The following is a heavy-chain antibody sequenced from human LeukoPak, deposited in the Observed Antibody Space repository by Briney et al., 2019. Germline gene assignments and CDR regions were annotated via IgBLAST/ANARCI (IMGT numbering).Heavy chain of an antibody. CDR1: GFTFSSYA. D-gene: IGHD2-2*01. CDR2: ISGSGGST. CDR3: EVWGSTFDY. J-gene: IGHJ4*02. V-gene: IGHV3-23*01. Sequence: GGSLRLSCAASGFTFSSYAMSWVRQAPGKGLEWVSSISGSGGSTYYADSVKGRFTISRDNSKKTLYLQMNSLRAEDTAVYYCEVWGSTFDYWGQGTLVTVSS.